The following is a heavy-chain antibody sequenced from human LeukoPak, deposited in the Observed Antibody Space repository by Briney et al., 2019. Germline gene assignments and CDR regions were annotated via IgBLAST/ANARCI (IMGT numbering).Heavy chain of an antibody. D-gene: IGHD1-26*01. J-gene: IGHJ6*03. CDR3: AKDDGGSYYIYYYYMDV. CDR2: ISGSGGST. Sequence: GGSLRLSCAASGFTFSSYGMSWVRQAPGKGLEWVSAISGSGGSTYYADSVKGRFTISRDNSKNTLYLQMNSLRAEDTAVYYCAKDDGGSYYIYYYYMDVWGKGTTVTVSS. V-gene: IGHV3-23*01. CDR1: GFTFSSYG.